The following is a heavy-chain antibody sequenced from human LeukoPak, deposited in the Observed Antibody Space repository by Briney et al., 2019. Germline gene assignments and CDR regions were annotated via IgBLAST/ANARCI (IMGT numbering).Heavy chain of an antibody. V-gene: IGHV3-15*01. D-gene: IGHD3-22*01. CDR3: TTARLYYYDSSGYFPRWFDP. CDR2: IKSKADGGTT. CDR1: GITFSNAW. J-gene: IGHJ5*02. Sequence: GGSLRLSCAASGITFSNAWMSWVRQAPGKGLEWVGRIKSKADGGTTDYAGPVKGRFTISRDDSKSMLYLQMNSLKTEDTAVYYCTTARLYYYDSSGYFPRWFDPWGQGTLVTVSS.